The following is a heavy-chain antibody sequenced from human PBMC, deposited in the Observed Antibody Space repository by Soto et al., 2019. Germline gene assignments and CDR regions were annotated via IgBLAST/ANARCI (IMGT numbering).Heavy chain of an antibody. CDR2: INPNSGGT. V-gene: IGHV1-2*02. D-gene: IGHD1-1*01. Sequence: ASVKVSCTASGYTFTGYFMHWVRQAPGQGLEWMGWINPNSGGTNYAQKFQDRVTMTRDTSISTAYMELSRLIFDDTAMYYCATAPNEAEFDYWGQGTLVTVSS. CDR3: ATAPNEAEFDY. J-gene: IGHJ4*02. CDR1: GYTFTGYF.